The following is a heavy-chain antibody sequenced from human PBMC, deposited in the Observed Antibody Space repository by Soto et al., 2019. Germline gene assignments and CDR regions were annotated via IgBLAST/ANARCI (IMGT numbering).Heavy chain of an antibody. Sequence: SETLSLTCAVSGGSISNNNWWSWVRQPPGKGLEWIGEIYHSGSTNYNPSLKSRVTISVDKSKNQFSLNLSSVTAADTAVYYCARDIILTTTPSFDCWGQGTLVTVSS. D-gene: IGHD3-3*01. CDR1: GGSISNNNW. V-gene: IGHV4-4*02. J-gene: IGHJ4*02. CDR3: ARDIILTTTPSFDC. CDR2: IYHSGST.